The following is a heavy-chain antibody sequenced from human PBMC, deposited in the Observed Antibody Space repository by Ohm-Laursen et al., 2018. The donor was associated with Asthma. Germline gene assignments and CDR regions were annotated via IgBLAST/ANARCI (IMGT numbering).Heavy chain of an antibody. Sequence: SLRLSCAASGFTVSSNYMSWVRQAPGKGLEWVSVIYSGGSTYYADSVKGRFTISRDNSKNTLYLQMNSLRAEDTAVYYCARTGRLSSIAARTHYYYYGMDVWGQGTTVTVSS. CDR3: ARTGRLSSIAARTHYYYYGMDV. CDR1: GFTVSSNY. J-gene: IGHJ6*02. D-gene: IGHD6-6*01. CDR2: IYSGGST. V-gene: IGHV3-53*01.